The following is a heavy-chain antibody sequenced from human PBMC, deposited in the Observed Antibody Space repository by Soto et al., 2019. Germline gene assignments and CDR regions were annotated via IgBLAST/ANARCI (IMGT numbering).Heavy chain of an antibody. J-gene: IGHJ5*02. V-gene: IGHV1-69*01. CDR3: ARGSPTTVTTWFDP. CDR2: IIPVFGKA. CDR1: GGTFSNFA. D-gene: IGHD4-17*01. Sequence: QLQLVKSGAEVKKPGSSVKVSCKASGGTFSNFAINWVRQAPGQGLEWMGGIIPVFGKAKYAQKFQGRVQFTADESTSTAYMEVNSLTSEDTAVYYCARGSPTTVTTWFDPWGQGTLVTVYS.